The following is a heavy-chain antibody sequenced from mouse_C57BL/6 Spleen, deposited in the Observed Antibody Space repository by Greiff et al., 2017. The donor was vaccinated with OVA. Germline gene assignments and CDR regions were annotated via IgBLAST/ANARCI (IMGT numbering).Heavy chain of an antibody. CDR3: ARSVNYGYYFDY. V-gene: IGHV1-54*01. Sequence: QVQLQQSGAELVRPGTSVKVSCKASGYAFTNYLIEWVKQRPGQGLEWIGVINPGSGGTNYNEKFKGKATLTADKSSSTAYMQLSSLTSEDSAVYFCARSVNYGYYFDYWGQGTTLTVSS. J-gene: IGHJ2*01. CDR1: GYAFTNYL. CDR2: INPGSGGT. D-gene: IGHD1-1*01.